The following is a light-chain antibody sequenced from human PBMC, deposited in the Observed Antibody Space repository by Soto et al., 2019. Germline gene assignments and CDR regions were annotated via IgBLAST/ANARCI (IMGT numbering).Light chain of an antibody. CDR2: KVS. CDR1: QSLVSSNGNTF. J-gene: IGKJ1*01. Sequence: DVVMTQSPLSLPVTLGHPASISCRSSQSLVSSNGNTFLIWFQQRPGQSPRRLIYKVSNRDSAVPDRFTGRGSGTDFTLEISRVEAEDVGVYYCMQATHWPWTFGQGTKVEIK. V-gene: IGKV2-30*01. CDR3: MQATHWPWT.